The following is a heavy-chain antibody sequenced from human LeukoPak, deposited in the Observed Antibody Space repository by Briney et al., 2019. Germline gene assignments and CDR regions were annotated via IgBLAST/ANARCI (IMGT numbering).Heavy chain of an antibody. CDR1: GFTFSSYA. CDR2: ISYDRSNK. D-gene: IGHD3-22*01. V-gene: IGHV3-30*01. J-gene: IGHJ4*02. CDR3: ARDRKPDSSGYYYGY. Sequence: GGSLRLSCAASGFTFSSYAMHWVRQAPGQGLEWVAVISYDRSNKYYADSVKGRFTISRDNSKNTLYLQMNSLRAEDTAVYYCARDRKPDSSGYYYGYWGQGTLVTVSS.